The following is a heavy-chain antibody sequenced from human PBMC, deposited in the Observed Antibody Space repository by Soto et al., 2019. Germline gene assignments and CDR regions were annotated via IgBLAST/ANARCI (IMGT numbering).Heavy chain of an antibody. Sequence: QITLKESGPTLVKPTQTLTLTCTFSGFSLNTSGVDVGWIRQPPGKALEWLALIYWDDDKRYSPSLKSRLTITKDTAKNQVVLTMTNMDPLDTATYHCAHRRPYSNSPEYFFDYWGQGTLVTVSS. CDR2: IYWDDDK. J-gene: IGHJ4*02. D-gene: IGHD6-6*01. V-gene: IGHV2-5*02. CDR1: GFSLNTSGVD. CDR3: AHRRPYSNSPEYFFDY.